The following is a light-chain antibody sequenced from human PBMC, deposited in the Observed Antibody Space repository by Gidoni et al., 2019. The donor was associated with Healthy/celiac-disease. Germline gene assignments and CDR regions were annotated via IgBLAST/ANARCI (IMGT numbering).Light chain of an antibody. CDR2: DAS. CDR3: QQRSNWR. V-gene: IGKV3-11*01. Sequence: EIVLTQSPATLSLSPGKRATLPCRASQSVSSYLAWYQRKPGQAPRLLIYDASNRATGIPARFSGSGSGTDFTLTISGLEPEDFAVYYCQQRSNWRFGGXTKVEIK. CDR1: QSVSSY. J-gene: IGKJ4*01.